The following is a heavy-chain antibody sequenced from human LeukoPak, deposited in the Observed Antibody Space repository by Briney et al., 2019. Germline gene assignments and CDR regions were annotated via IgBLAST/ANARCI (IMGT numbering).Heavy chain of an antibody. Sequence: ASVKVSCKASGYTFTSYGISWVRQAPGQGLEWMGWISAYNGNTNYAQKLQGRVTMTTDTSTSTAYMELRSLRSDDTAVYYCARESGMVVVVPAAIRYFDYWGQGTLVTVSS. CDR3: ARESGMVVVVPAAIRYFDY. J-gene: IGHJ4*02. V-gene: IGHV1-18*01. CDR2: ISAYNGNT. D-gene: IGHD2-2*02. CDR1: GYTFTSYG.